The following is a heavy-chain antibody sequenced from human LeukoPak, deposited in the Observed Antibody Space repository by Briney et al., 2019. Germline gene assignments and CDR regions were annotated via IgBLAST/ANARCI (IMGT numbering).Heavy chain of an antibody. CDR3: AKAGSGYSVYYFDY. D-gene: IGHD3-22*01. CDR1: GFTFDDYA. Sequence: PGESLKISCAASGFTFDDYAMHWVRQAPGKGLEWVSLISWDGGSTYYADSVKGRFTISRDNSKNSLYLQMNSLRAEDTALYYCAKAGSGYSVYYFDYWGQGTLVTVSS. V-gene: IGHV3-43D*04. J-gene: IGHJ4*02. CDR2: ISWDGGST.